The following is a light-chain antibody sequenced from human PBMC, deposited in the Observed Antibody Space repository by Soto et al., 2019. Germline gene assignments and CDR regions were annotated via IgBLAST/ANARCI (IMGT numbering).Light chain of an antibody. J-gene: IGKJ1*01. V-gene: IGKV1-27*01. CDR3: KKYDTAPQT. Sequence: DIQMTQSPSSLSASVGDTVTITCRASQGIIDNLAWYQQRQGRVPRLLIYAASTLHTGASSRFSGSGAGTDFTLTISSLQPEDVATYYFKKYDTAPQTFGPGTKVEIK. CDR1: QGIIDN. CDR2: AAS.